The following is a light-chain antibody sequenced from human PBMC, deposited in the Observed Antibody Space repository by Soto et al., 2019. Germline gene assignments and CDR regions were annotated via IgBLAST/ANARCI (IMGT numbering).Light chain of an antibody. J-gene: IGLJ2*01. CDR2: EVS. CDR1: SSDVGGYNY. Sequence: QSALTQPASVSGSPGQSITISCTGTSSDVGGYNYVSWYQQHPGKAPKLMIYEVSNRPSGVSNRFSGSKSGNTASLTISGLQAEDEAAYYCSSYTSSSTLGVVFGGGTKVTVL. CDR3: SSYTSSSTLGVV. V-gene: IGLV2-14*01.